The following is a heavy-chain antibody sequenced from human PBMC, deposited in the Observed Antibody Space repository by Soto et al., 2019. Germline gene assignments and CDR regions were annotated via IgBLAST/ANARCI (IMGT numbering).Heavy chain of an antibody. V-gene: IGHV3-33*01. CDR3: ARYGYDLKEFDY. CDR1: GFTFSNYG. D-gene: IGHD3-16*01. Sequence: QVQLVESGGGVVQPGRSLRLSCAASGFTFSNYGMHWVRQAPGKGLEWVAVIWFDGGNKYYGDSVKGRFTISRDDSKNRLYLLMNSLRAEDTAVYYCARYGYDLKEFDYWGQGTLVTVSS. J-gene: IGHJ4*02. CDR2: IWFDGGNK.